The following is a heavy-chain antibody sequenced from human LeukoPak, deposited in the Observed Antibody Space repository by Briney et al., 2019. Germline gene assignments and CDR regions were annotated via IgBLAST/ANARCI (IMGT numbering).Heavy chain of an antibody. V-gene: IGHV3-7*01. CDR2: IKQDGNEK. CDR1: GFSFSPSY. CDR3: ARDPRGSEYSHFDS. D-gene: IGHD3-10*01. Sequence: PGGSLRLSCVASGFSFSPSYMSWVRQAPGKGLEWVANIKQDGNEKHYVDSVTGRFTISRDKAKSSLYLQMNRLRADDTAVYYCARDPRGSEYSHFDSWGQGTLVTVSS. J-gene: IGHJ4*02.